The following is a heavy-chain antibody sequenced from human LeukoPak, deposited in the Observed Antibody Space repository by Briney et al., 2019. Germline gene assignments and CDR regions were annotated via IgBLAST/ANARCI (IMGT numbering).Heavy chain of an antibody. CDR2: ISAYKGNT. Sequence: ASVTVSYKPSGYTFTSYGRSRVGLAPGQRLEGLGGISAYKGNTNYAPQLQGRVTMTTDTSTNTAYMELRSLRSDDTAVYYCARGGIYCSGGSCYSEPLSLDYWGQGTLVTVSS. D-gene: IGHD2-15*01. J-gene: IGHJ4*02. CDR3: ARGGIYCSGGSCYSEPLSLDY. V-gene: IGHV1-18*04. CDR1: GYTFTSYG.